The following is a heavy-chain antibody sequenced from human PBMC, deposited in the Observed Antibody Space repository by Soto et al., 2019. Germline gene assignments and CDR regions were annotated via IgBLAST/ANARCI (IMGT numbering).Heavy chain of an antibody. J-gene: IGHJ6*02. CDR1: GSTFTSYA. CDR2: INAGNGNT. V-gene: IGHV1-3*01. Sequence: ASVKVSCKASGSTFTSYAMHWVRQAPGQRLEWMGWINAGNGNTKYSQKFQGRVTITRDTSASTAYMELSSLRSEDTAVYYCASSVRFLEWLLTWTGMDVWGQGTTVTVSS. CDR3: ASSVRFLEWLLTWTGMDV. D-gene: IGHD3-3*01.